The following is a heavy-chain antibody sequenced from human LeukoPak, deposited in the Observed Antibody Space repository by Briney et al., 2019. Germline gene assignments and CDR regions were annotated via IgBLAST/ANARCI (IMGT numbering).Heavy chain of an antibody. CDR1: RFSFSTYP. J-gene: IGHJ3*02. CDR3: AKSLLTTASGTGRAFDI. CDR2: ISASGDFT. Sequence: PGGSLRLSCEASRFSFSTYPMGWVRRAPGKGLVWVSGISASGDFTFHSDPLKGRFTICRDNSKNTLYLKTACLRTEDTAKYYCAKSLLTTASGTGRAFDIWGQGTMVTVSA. V-gene: IGHV3-23*01. D-gene: IGHD1-26*01.